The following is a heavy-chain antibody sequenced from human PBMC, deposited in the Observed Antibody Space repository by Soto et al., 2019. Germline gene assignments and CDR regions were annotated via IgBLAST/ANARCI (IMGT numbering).Heavy chain of an antibody. J-gene: IGHJ3*02. Sequence: SETLSLTCTVSGGSISSGGYYWSWIRQPPGKGLEWIGEINHSGSTNYNPSLKSRVTISVDTSKNQFSLKLSSVTAADTAVYYCARIAYYYDSSGYGAFDIWGQGTMVTVSS. CDR1: GGSISSGGYY. CDR2: INHSGST. D-gene: IGHD3-22*01. CDR3: ARIAYYYDSSGYGAFDI. V-gene: IGHV4-39*07.